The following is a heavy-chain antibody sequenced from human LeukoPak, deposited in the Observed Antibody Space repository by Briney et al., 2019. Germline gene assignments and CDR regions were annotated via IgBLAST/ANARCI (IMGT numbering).Heavy chain of an antibody. CDR3: AKARPPYYYYGMDV. V-gene: IGHV3-23*01. J-gene: IGHJ6*02. CDR1: GFTFSSYA. Sequence: GGSLRLSCAASGFTFSSYAMSWVRQAPGKGLEWVSAISGSGGSTYYADSVKGRFTISRDNSKNTLYLQMNSLGAEDTAVYYCAKARPPYYYYGMDVWGQGTTVTVSS. CDR2: ISGSGGST.